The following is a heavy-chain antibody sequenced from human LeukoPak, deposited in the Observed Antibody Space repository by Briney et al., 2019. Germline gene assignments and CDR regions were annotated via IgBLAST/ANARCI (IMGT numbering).Heavy chain of an antibody. Sequence: ASVKVSCKASGYTFTGYYMHWVRQAPGQGLEWMGWINPNSGGTNYAQKFQGRVTITADKSTSTAYMELSSLRSEDTAVYYCARVLGSDSSGYLYAFDIWGQGTMVTVSS. D-gene: IGHD3-22*01. CDR1: GYTFTGYY. CDR3: ARVLGSDSSGYLYAFDI. J-gene: IGHJ3*02. CDR2: INPNSGGT. V-gene: IGHV1-2*02.